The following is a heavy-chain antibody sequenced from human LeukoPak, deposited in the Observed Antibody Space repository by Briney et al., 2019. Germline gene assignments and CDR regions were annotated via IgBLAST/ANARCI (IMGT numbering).Heavy chain of an antibody. Sequence: SQTLSPTCTVSGGSISSGDYYWSWIRQPAGKGLEWIGRIYTSGSTNYNPSLKSRVTISVDTSKNQFSLKLSSVTAADTAVYYCARDRVAWFDPWGQGTLVTVSS. CDR3: ARDRVAWFDP. V-gene: IGHV4-61*02. CDR1: GGSISSGDYY. J-gene: IGHJ5*02. CDR2: IYTSGST.